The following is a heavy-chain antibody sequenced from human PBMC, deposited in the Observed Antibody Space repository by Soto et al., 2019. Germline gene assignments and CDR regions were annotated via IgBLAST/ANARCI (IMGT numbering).Heavy chain of an antibody. CDR3: ARAVGYSYGFDY. J-gene: IGHJ4*02. Sequence: QVQLVQSGAEVRRPGASVKVSCKASGYTFASYGISWVRQAPGQGLEWMGWISAYNGNTTYAHKLQGGITMTTETSTTTAYMELRSLRSDDTAVYYCARAVGYSYGFDYWGQGTLVTVSS. D-gene: IGHD5-18*01. V-gene: IGHV1-18*01. CDR1: GYTFASYG. CDR2: ISAYNGNT.